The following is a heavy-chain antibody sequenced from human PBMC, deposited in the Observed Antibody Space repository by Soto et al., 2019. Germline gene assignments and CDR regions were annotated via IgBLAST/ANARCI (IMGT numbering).Heavy chain of an antibody. D-gene: IGHD2-2*01. J-gene: IGHJ6*02. V-gene: IGHV4-59*01. Sequence: QVQLQESGPGLVKPSETLSLTCTVSGGSISSYYWSWVRQPPGKGLEWIGDIYYSGSTNYNPSLKSRVTLSVDTSKNHFSLKLSSVTAADTAVYYCARENTSTWKTYYYYYGMDVWGQGTTVTVSS. CDR1: GGSISSYY. CDR3: ARENTSTWKTYYYYYGMDV. CDR2: IYYSGST.